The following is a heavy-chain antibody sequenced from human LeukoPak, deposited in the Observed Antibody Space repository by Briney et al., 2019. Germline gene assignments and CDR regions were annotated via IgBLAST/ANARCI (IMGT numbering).Heavy chain of an antibody. V-gene: IGHV1-8*01. D-gene: IGHD3-10*01. J-gene: IGHJ4*02. CDR1: GYTFTSYD. CDR2: MNPNSGNT. Sequence: ASVTVSCKASGYTFTSYDINWVRQATGQGLEWMGWMNPNSGNTGYAQKFQGRVTMTRNTSISTAYMELSSLRSEDTAVYYCARGLYYYGSGSYCNLAIRTEFDYWGQGTLVTVSS. CDR3: ARGLYYYGSGSYCNLAIRTEFDY.